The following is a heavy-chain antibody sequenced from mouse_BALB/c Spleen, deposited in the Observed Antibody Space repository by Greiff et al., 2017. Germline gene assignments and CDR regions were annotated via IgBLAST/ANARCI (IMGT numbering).Heavy chain of an antibody. CDR1: GYSFTGYT. V-gene: IGHV1-18*01. Sequence: EVKLVESGPELVKPGASMKISCKASGYSFTGYTMNWVKQSHGKNLEWIGLINPYNGGTSYNQKFKGKATLTVDKSSSTAYMELLSLTSEDSAVYYCARCSYYVMDYAMDYWGQGTSVTVSS. D-gene: IGHD2-10*01. CDR2: INPYNGGT. CDR3: ARCSYYVMDYAMDY. J-gene: IGHJ4*01.